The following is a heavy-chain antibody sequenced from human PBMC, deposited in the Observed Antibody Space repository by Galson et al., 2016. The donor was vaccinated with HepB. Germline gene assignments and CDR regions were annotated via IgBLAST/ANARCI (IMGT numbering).Heavy chain of an antibody. D-gene: IGHD6-6*01. Sequence: SLRLSCAASGFTFSDFYMSWIRQAPGKGLEWVSYISSSGSPIYYTDSVRGRFTISRDNAKKSLYLQMNSLRAEDTAVYYCARDRSSSSHYFYYGMDVWGQGTTVTVSS. CDR1: GFTFSDFY. CDR3: ARDRSSSSHYFYYGMDV. CDR2: ISSSGSPI. J-gene: IGHJ6*02. V-gene: IGHV3-11*01.